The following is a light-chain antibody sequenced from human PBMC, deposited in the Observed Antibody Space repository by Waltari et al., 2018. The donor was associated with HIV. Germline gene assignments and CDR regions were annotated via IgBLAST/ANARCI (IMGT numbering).Light chain of an antibody. J-gene: IGLJ2*01. V-gene: IGLV2-14*03. CDR1: SSDVGGYNF. Sequence: QSALTQPASVSGSPGQSITISCTGTSSDVGGYNFVSWYQQHPGKAPKFIIYDVSKRPSGVSNRFSGSKSGSTASLTISGLQAEDEADYYCGSYAGSGPVVFGGGTKLTVL. CDR2: DVS. CDR3: GSYAGSGPVV.